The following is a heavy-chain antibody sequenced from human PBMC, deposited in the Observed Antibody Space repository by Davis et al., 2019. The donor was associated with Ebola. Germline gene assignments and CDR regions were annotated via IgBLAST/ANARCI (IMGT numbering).Heavy chain of an antibody. CDR1: GFTFSSYA. J-gene: IGHJ6*02. V-gene: IGHV3-30-3*01. Sequence: PGGSLRLSCAASGFTFSSYAMHWVRQAPGKGLEWVAVISYDGSNKYYADSVKGRFTISRDNAKNSLYLQMNSLRAEDTAVYYCAREMATTPWYYYGMDVWGQGTTVTVSS. CDR2: ISYDGSNK. CDR3: AREMATTPWYYYGMDV. D-gene: IGHD5-24*01.